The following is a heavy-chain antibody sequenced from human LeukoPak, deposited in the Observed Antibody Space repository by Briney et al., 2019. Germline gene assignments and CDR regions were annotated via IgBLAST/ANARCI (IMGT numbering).Heavy chain of an antibody. Sequence: GRSLTLSCAGSGFTFSSPWMSWVRQASGKGLEWGGLIKTKTGGGSTDYAAPVEGRFTISRDDPKNTLYLHMNSLKTEDTAVYYCTTIKNRATAGDYWGQGTLVTVSS. V-gene: IGHV3-15*01. J-gene: IGHJ4*02. CDR3: TTIKNRATAGDY. CDR1: GFTFSSPW. CDR2: IKTKTGGGST. D-gene: IGHD6-13*01.